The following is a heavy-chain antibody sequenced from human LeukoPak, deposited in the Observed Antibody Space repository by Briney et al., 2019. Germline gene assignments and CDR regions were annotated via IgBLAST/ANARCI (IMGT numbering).Heavy chain of an antibody. D-gene: IGHD5-12*01. CDR1: GXTLSSYS. CDR3: ARDLGALYSGYDYDV. V-gene: IGHV3-21*01. J-gene: IGHJ6*02. Sequence: PGGSLRLSCAASGXTLSSYSMNWVRQAPGKGLEWVSSISTRSTYISYADSVRGRFTISRDNAKNSLYLQMNSLRAEDTAVYYCARDLGALYSGYDYDVWGQGTTVTVSS. CDR2: ISTRSTYI.